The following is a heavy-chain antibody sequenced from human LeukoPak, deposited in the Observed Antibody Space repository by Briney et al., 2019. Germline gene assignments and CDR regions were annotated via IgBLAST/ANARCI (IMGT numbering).Heavy chain of an antibody. J-gene: IGHJ3*01. CDR3: ARSGRGGAFDL. CDR1: GFTLSSEW. V-gene: IGHV3-74*01. Sequence: GGSLRLSCAGSGFTLSSEWMHWVRQGPGKGLVWISRIYRDGGRTNYADSVKGRFTISGDTAKNTLFLQMNSLRAEDTAVYFCARSGRGGAFDLWGQGTMVTVSS. D-gene: IGHD1-26*01. CDR2: IYRDGGRT.